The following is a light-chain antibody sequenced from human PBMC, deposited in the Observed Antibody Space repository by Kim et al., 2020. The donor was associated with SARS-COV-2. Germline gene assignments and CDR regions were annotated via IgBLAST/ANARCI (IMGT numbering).Light chain of an antibody. CDR3: QQYGSSPLT. V-gene: IGKV3-20*01. CDR2: GAS. CDR1: QSVSNSY. J-gene: IGKJ4*01. Sequence: LSPGERATLSCRASQSVSNSYLAWYQQKPGQAPRLLIYGASSRATGIPDRFSGSGSGTDFTFSISRLEPEDFAVYYCQQYGSSPLTFGGGTKV.